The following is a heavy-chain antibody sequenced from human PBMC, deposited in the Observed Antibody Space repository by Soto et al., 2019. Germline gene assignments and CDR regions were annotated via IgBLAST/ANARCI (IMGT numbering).Heavy chain of an antibody. D-gene: IGHD3-22*01. J-gene: IGHJ5*02. V-gene: IGHV4-61*03. Sequence: SETLSLTCTVSGGSVSSGSYYWSWIRQPPGKGLEWIGYIYNSGSTKYNPSLKSRVTISVDTSKNHFSLRMSSVTAADTAVYYCARAPGQYSSGYYIWFDPWGQGTLVTVSS. CDR3: ARAPGQYSSGYYIWFDP. CDR1: GGSVSSGSYY. CDR2: IYNSGST.